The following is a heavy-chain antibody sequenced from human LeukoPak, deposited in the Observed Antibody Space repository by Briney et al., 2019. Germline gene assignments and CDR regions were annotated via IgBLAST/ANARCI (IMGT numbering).Heavy chain of an antibody. Sequence: ASVKVSCKASGYTLTSYYMHWVRQAPGQGLEWMGIINPSGGSTSYAQKFQGRVTMTRDTSTSTVYMELSSLRSEDTAVYYCARDLSNLRYAFDIWGQGTMVTVSS. CDR1: GYTLTSYY. J-gene: IGHJ3*02. V-gene: IGHV1-46*01. CDR3: ARDLSNLRYAFDI. D-gene: IGHD5-12*01. CDR2: INPSGGST.